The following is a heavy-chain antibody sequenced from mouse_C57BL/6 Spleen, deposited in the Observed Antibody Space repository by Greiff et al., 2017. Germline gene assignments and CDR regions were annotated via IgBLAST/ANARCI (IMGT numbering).Heavy chain of an antibody. J-gene: IGHJ4*01. V-gene: IGHV1-55*01. Sequence: QVQLQQPGAELVQPGASVKMSCKASGYTFTSYWITWVKQRPGQGLEWIGHICSGCGSTNYHEKFKSKGTLTVDTSCSTSYMQLSSLTSEDSAVYYCANSYGNDAMDYWGQGTSVTVSS. CDR1: GYTFTSYW. D-gene: IGHD2-1*01. CDR3: ANSYGNDAMDY. CDR2: ICSGCGST.